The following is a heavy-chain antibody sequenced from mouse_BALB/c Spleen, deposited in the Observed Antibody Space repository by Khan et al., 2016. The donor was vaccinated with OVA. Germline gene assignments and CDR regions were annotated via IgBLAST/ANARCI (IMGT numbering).Heavy chain of an antibody. D-gene: IGHD2-12*01. J-gene: IGHJ3*01. CDR3: ARSTYRYAFVY. V-gene: IGHV3-8*02. Sequence: EVQLVESGPSLVKPSQTLSLTCSVTGDSFTSGYWNWIRQFPGNKLEYMGYIIYTGYTYYNPSLKSRISITRHTSKNQYYLQLSSVTDEDTAAYYCARSTYRYAFVYWGQGTLVTVSA. CDR2: IIYTGYT. CDR1: GDSFTSGY.